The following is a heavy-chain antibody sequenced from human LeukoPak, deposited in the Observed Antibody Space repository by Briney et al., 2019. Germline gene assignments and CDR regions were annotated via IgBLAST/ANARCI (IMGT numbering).Heavy chain of an antibody. Sequence: GGSLRLSCAASGFTFDDYTMHWVRQAPGKGLEWVSLISWDGGSTYYADSVKGRFTISRDNAKNSLYLQMNSLRAEDTAVYYCARALPSDYWGQGTLVTVSS. V-gene: IGHV3-43*01. D-gene: IGHD2-15*01. CDR2: ISWDGGST. CDR1: GFTFDDYT. J-gene: IGHJ4*02. CDR3: ARALPSDY.